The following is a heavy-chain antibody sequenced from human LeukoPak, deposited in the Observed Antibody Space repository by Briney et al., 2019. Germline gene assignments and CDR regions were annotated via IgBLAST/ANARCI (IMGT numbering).Heavy chain of an antibody. Sequence: GGSLRLSCAASGFTFSNYGMHWVRQAPGKGLEWVAVISYDGSNKYYADSVKGRFTISRDNSKNTLYLQINSLRADDTAVYYCARGQRAHVEYYYMDVWGKGTTVTVSS. CDR3: ARGQRAHVEYYYMDV. CDR1: GFTFSNYG. V-gene: IGHV3-30*03. D-gene: IGHD5-24*01. J-gene: IGHJ6*03. CDR2: ISYDGSNK.